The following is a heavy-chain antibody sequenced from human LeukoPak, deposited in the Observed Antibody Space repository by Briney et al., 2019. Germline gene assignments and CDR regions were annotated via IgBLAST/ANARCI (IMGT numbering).Heavy chain of an antibody. Sequence: GGSLRLSCAASGFTFSTYAMTWVRQAPGTGLERVSSMSSGGTYIYYADSVRGRFTISRDNAKDSLFLLMNSLRVEDTAVYYCARGRPTGSSRRFIVQWGQGTLVSVSS. D-gene: IGHD1-26*01. CDR3: ARGRPTGSSRRFIVQ. CDR1: GFTFSTYA. V-gene: IGHV3-21*06. J-gene: IGHJ4*02. CDR2: MSSGGTYI.